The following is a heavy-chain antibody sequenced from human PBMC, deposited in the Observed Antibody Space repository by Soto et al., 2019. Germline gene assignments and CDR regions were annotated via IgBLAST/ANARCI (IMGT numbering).Heavy chain of an antibody. CDR3: ARVGLGVRPRGFDP. Sequence: PSETLSLTCSVSGGSISSANNYWSWIRQHPGKGLEWIGYIYYSGSTNYNPSLKSRVTISVDTSKNQFSLKLSSVTAADTAVYYCARVGLGVRPRGFDPWGQGTLVTVSS. V-gene: IGHV4-61*01. CDR1: GGSISSANNY. D-gene: IGHD3-16*01. CDR2: IYYSGST. J-gene: IGHJ5*02.